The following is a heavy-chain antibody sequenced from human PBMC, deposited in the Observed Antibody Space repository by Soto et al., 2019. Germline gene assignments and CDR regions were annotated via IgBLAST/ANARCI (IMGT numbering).Heavy chain of an antibody. CDR3: ARESTVTPTYYYYGMDV. CDR1: GYTFTSYY. J-gene: IGHJ6*02. CDR2: INPSGGST. D-gene: IGHD4-4*01. V-gene: IGHV1-46*01. Sequence: ASVKVSCKASGYTFTSYYMHWVRQAPGQGLEWMAIINPSGGSTSYAQKFQGRVTMTRDTSTSTVYMELSSLRPEDTAVYYCARESTVTPTYYYYGMDVWGQGTTVTVS.